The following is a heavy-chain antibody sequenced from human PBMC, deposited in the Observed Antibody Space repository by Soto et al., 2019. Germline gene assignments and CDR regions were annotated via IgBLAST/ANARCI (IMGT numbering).Heavy chain of an antibody. V-gene: IGHV4-38-2*01. J-gene: IGHJ5*02. CDR1: GYSISCGYY. Sequence: SETLSVTCAVSGYSISCGYYWCWIRQPPGKGLEWIGSIYHIGSTYYNPSLKSRVTISVDTSKNQFSLKLSSVTAADTAVYYCARASKNSLPITSRYNGFDPWGQGTLVTVSS. CDR2: IYHIGST. CDR3: ARASKNSLPITSRYNGFDP. D-gene: IGHD3-10*01.